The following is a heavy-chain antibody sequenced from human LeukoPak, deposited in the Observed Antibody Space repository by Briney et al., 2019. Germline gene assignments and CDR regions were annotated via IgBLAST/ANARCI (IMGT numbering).Heavy chain of an antibody. CDR3: ARHEMATPVGLV. D-gene: IGHD5-24*01. CDR2: IYYSGST. Sequence: PSETLSLTCTVSGGSISSGDYYWSWIRQPPGKGLEWIGYIYYSGSTNYNPSLKSRVTISVDTSKNQFSLKLSSVTAADTAVYYCARHEMATPVGLVWGQGTLVTVSS. J-gene: IGHJ4*02. CDR1: GGSISSGDYY. V-gene: IGHV4-30-4*08.